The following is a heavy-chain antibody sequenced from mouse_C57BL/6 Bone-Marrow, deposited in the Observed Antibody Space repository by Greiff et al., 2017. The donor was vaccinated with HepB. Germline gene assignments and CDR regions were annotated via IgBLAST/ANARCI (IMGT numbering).Heavy chain of an antibody. CDR2: INYDGSST. J-gene: IGHJ1*03. CDR1: GFTFSDYY. V-gene: IGHV5-16*01. D-gene: IGHD1-1*01. Sequence: EVQVVESEGGLVQPGRSMKLSCTASGFTFSDYYMAWVRQVPEKGLEWVANINYDGSSTYYLDSLKSRFIISRDNAKNILYLQMSSLKSEDTATYYCARRLRPWYFDVWGTGTTVTVSS. CDR3: ARRLRPWYFDV.